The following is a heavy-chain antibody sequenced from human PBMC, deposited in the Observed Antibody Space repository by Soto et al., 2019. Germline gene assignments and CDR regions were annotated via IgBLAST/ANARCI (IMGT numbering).Heavy chain of an antibody. Sequence: GASVKVSCKASGYTFTTYGIHWVRQAPGQRLEWMGWINAGDGNTKYSQKFQSRVTITRDTSASTAYMELSSLISEDTAVYYCARPVSGGSYLFDYWGQGTLVTVSS. J-gene: IGHJ4*02. CDR3: ARPVSGGSYLFDY. V-gene: IGHV1-3*01. D-gene: IGHD1-26*01. CDR1: GYTFTTYG. CDR2: INAGDGNT.